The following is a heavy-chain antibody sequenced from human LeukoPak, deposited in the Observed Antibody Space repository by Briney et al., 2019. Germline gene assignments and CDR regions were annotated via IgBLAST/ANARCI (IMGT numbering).Heavy chain of an antibody. CDR2: ISWDGGST. D-gene: IGHD3-22*01. CDR1: GFTFDDYA. Sequence: GGSLRLSCAASGFTFDDYAMHWVRQAPGKGLEWVSLISWDGGSTYYADSVKGRFTISRDNSKNSLYLQMNSLRAEDTALYYCAKGGGDYDSSGYYYHYFDYWGQGTLVTVSS. CDR3: AKGGGDYDSSGYYYHYFDY. J-gene: IGHJ4*02. V-gene: IGHV3-43D*03.